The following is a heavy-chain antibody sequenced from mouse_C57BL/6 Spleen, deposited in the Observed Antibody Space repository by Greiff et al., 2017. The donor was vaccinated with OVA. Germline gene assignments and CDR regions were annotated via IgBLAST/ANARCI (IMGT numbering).Heavy chain of an antibody. CDR3: TAKESFAY. CDR2: IDPENGDT. V-gene: IGHV14-4*01. CDR1: GFTFKDYY. Sequence: VQLQQSGAELVRPGASVKLSCTASGFTFKDYYMHWVKQRPEQGLEWIGWIDPENGDTEYASKFQGKATITADTSSNTAYLQLSSLTSEDTAVYYCTAKESFAYWGQGNLVTVSA. J-gene: IGHJ3*01.